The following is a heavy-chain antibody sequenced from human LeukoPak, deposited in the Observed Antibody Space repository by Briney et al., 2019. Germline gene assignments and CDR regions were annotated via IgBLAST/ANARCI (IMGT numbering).Heavy chain of an antibody. D-gene: IGHD7-27*01. CDR2: ISYDGSNK. Sequence: PGGSLRLSCAASGFTFSSYGMHWVRQAPGKGLEWVAVISYDGSNKYYADSVKGRFTISRDNSKNTLYLQMNSLRAEDTAVYYCAKIGPWAYYYYGMDVWGQGTTVTVSS. V-gene: IGHV3-30*18. CDR3: AKIGPWAYYYYGMDV. J-gene: IGHJ6*02. CDR1: GFTFSSYG.